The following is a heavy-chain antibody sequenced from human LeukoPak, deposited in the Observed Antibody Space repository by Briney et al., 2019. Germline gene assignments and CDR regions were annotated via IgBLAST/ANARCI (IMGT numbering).Heavy chain of an antibody. J-gene: IGHJ4*02. CDR2: IKSKTDGGTT. D-gene: IGHD5-18*01. CDR1: GFTFSNAW. Sequence: GGSLRLSCAASGFTFSNAWMSWVRQAPGKGLEWVGRIKSKTDGGTTEYAASVKGRFTISRDDSKSIAYLQMNSLKTEDTAVYYCTREGGYSYGYSPDRSFDYWGQGTLVTVSS. V-gene: IGHV3-15*01. CDR3: TREGGYSYGYSPDRSFDY.